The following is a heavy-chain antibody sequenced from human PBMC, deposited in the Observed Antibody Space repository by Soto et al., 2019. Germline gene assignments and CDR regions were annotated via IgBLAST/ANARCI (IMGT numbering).Heavy chain of an antibody. D-gene: IGHD3-22*01. V-gene: IGHV1-69*06. CDR3: ARTYYDHRRSWFDP. Sequence: SLKVSFKACGGTFSSYAISWLRQAPGQGLEWMGGIIPIFGTANYAQKFQGRVTITADKSTSTAYMELSSLRSEDTAVYYCARTYYDHRRSWFDPWGQGTLVTVSS. J-gene: IGHJ5*02. CDR1: GGTFSSYA. CDR2: IIPIFGTA.